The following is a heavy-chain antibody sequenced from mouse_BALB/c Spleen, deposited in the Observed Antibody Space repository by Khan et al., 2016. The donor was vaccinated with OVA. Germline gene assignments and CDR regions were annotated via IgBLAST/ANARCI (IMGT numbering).Heavy chain of an antibody. V-gene: IGHV1-20*02. Sequence: EVQLQQSGPELVKPGASVKISCKASGYSFTGYFMNWVMQSHGKRLEWIGRINPHIGETFYNQKFTDQATLTVDESSTKAQMELRSLASEDSAVYYCARKSGSDFDYWGQGTTLTVSS. D-gene: IGHD1-3*01. CDR2: INPHIGET. J-gene: IGHJ2*01. CDR1: GYSFTGYF. CDR3: ARKSGSDFDY.